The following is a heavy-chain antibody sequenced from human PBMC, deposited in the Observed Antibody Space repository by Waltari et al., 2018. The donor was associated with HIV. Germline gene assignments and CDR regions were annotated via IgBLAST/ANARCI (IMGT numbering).Heavy chain of an antibody. D-gene: IGHD6-13*01. Sequence: EVQLVESGGGLVKPGGSLRLSCAASGFTFSSYSMNWVREAPGKGLEWVSSISSSSSYIYYADSVKGRFTIFRDNAKNSLYLQMNSLRAEDTAVYYCAAFIAARRLTFDPWGQGTLVTVSS. J-gene: IGHJ5*02. V-gene: IGHV3-21*01. CDR1: GFTFSSYS. CDR2: ISSSSSYI. CDR3: AAFIAARRLTFDP.